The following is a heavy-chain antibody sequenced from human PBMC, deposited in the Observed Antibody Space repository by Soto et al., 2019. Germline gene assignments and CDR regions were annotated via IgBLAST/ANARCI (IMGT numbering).Heavy chain of an antibody. Sequence: QVQLQESGQGLVKPSETLSLTCPVSGGSLSNFYGSWIRQPPGKGLEWIGYMYYSASSNYNASLKSRVTISIDTSTNQISLKLSSVTAADTAVYYCVRSGHTFGGVIWGQGTLVTVSS. CDR1: GGSLSNFY. V-gene: IGHV4-59*01. CDR2: MYYSASS. J-gene: IGHJ4*02. CDR3: VRSGHTFGGVI. D-gene: IGHD3-16*01.